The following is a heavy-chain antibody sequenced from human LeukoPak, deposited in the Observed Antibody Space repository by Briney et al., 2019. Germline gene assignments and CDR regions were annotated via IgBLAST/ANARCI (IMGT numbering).Heavy chain of an antibody. CDR2: IKTDGSST. Sequence: GGSLRLSCAASGLTFSNYWMHGLRQAPGKGLVGVSRIKTDGSSTSYADSVKGRFTITRDNAKNTLYLQMNSLRAEDTAVYYCARAQYGDAFDIWGQGTMVTVSS. J-gene: IGHJ3*02. CDR3: ARAQYGDAFDI. V-gene: IGHV3-74*01. D-gene: IGHD4-17*01. CDR1: GLTFSNYW.